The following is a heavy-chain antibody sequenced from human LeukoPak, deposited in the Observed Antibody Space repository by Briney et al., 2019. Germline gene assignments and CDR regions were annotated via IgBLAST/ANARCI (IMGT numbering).Heavy chain of an antibody. D-gene: IGHD4-23*01. CDR3: ARAYGGNNFDY. CDR1: GFTVSNSG. CDR2: FSHDGSST. Sequence: GGSLRLSCAASGFTVSNSGIHWVRQAPGKGLEWVAVFSHDGSSTYYADSVKGRFTISRDNSKNTLYLQMNSLRAEDTAVYYCARAYGGNNFDYWGQGTLVTVSS. V-gene: IGHV3-30*14. J-gene: IGHJ4*02.